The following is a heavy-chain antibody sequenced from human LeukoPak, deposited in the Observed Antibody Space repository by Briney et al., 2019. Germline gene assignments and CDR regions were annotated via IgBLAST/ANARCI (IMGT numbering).Heavy chain of an antibody. Sequence: HPGGSLTLSCAGSGFFFSSYWMSWVRQAPGKGLEWVANIKRDGSEKSYVDSVKGRFTISRDNLKNSLYLQMNSLRAEDTAVYYCARGGLLWFGELYSDYWGQGTLVTVSS. V-gene: IGHV3-7*01. D-gene: IGHD3-10*01. J-gene: IGHJ4*02. CDR2: IKRDGSEK. CDR3: ARGGLLWFGELYSDY. CDR1: GFFFSSYW.